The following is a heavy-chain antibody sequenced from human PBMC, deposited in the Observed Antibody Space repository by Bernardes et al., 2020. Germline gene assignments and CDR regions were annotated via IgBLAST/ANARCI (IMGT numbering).Heavy chain of an antibody. J-gene: IGHJ4*02. Sequence: GGSLRLSCAASGFTFSSYAMSWVRQAPGKGLEWVSAISGSGGSTYYADSVKGRFTISRDNSKNTLYLQMNSLRAEDTAVYYCAKDLGFLVVVITSSIDYWGQGTLVTVSS. CDR2: ISGSGGST. CDR3: AKDLGFLVVVITSSIDY. V-gene: IGHV3-23*01. D-gene: IGHD3-22*01. CDR1: GFTFSSYA.